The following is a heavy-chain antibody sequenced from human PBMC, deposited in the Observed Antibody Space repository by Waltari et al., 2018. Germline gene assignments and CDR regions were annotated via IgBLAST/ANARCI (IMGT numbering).Heavy chain of an antibody. V-gene: IGHV4-39*07. J-gene: IGHJ5*02. D-gene: IGHD3-10*01. Sequence: QLQLQESGPGLVKPSETLSLTCTVSGGSISSSSYYWGWIRQPPGKGLEWIGSIYYSGSNYYNPSLKSRVTISVDTSKNQFSLELSSVTAADTAVYYCARERGSGRYNWFDPWGQGTLVTVSS. CDR2: IYYSGSN. CDR1: GGSISSSSYY. CDR3: ARERGSGRYNWFDP.